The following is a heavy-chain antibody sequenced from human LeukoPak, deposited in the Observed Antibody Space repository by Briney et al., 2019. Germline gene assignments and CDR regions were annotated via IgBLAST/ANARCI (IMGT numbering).Heavy chain of an antibody. Sequence: GGSLRLSCAASGFTLTDYYMSWSRQAPGKGLEWLSYISPSTTHTSSADSVKGRFTTARDNANNLLFLQMNSLRAEDTAVYYCARGGHGAADQWGQGTLVTVSS. D-gene: IGHD1-26*01. V-gene: IGHV3-11*05. CDR1: GFTLTDYY. CDR3: ARGGHGAADQ. J-gene: IGHJ4*02. CDR2: ISPSTTHT.